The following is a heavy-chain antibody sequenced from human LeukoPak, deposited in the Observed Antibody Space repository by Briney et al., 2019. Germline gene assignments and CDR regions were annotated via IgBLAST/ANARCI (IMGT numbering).Heavy chain of an antibody. CDR3: ARDLPTGSDYFDY. V-gene: IGHV3-7*01. D-gene: IGHD6-6*01. J-gene: IGHJ4*02. CDR2: IKGDGSKQ. Sequence: GGSLRLSCVVSGLAFSTNSMSWVRQAPGKGLEWVANIKGDGSKQYYVDSVKGRFTISRDNAKNSLYLQMSSLRADDTAVYYCARDLPTGSDYFDYWGQGTLVTVSS. CDR1: GLAFSTNS.